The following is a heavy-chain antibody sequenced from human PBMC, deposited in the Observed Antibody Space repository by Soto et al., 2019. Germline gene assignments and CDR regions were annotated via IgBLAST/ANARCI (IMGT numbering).Heavy chain of an antibody. Sequence: SETLSLTCAVSGVSISSNNWWTWVRQPPGKGLEWIGEIHHSGSTNYSPSLKSRVTTSVDKSKNQFSLKLSSVTAAGTAVYYCASHIAARPYWGPGTLVTVSS. CDR1: GVSISSNNW. CDR3: ASHIAARPY. V-gene: IGHV4-4*02. J-gene: IGHJ4*02. D-gene: IGHD6-6*01. CDR2: IHHSGST.